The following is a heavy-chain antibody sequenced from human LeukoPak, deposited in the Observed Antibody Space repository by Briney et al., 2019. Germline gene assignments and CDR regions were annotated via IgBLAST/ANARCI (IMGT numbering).Heavy chain of an antibody. CDR3: AKDTEWELLRVFDF. CDR1: GFTFSRYA. CDR2: ISGSGDST. J-gene: IGHJ4*02. Sequence: GGSLRLSCAVSGFTFSRYAMSWVRQAPGKGLEWVSGISGSGDSTYYVDSVRGRFTISRDNSKNTLFLRMNSLRAEDTAIYYCAKDTEWELLRVFDFWGQGALVTVSS. D-gene: IGHD1-26*01. V-gene: IGHV3-23*01.